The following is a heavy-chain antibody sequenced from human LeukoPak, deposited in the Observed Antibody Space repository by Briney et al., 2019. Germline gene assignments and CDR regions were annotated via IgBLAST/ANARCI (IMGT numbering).Heavy chain of an antibody. CDR3: ARGNYYGSGSHQLFDY. Sequence: PSGTLSLTCVVSGGSISSGVYSWSWVRQPPGKGLEWIGYIDHSGNTFYTPSVKSRVTISVDRSKNQVSLKLSSATAADTAVYYCARGNYYGSGSHQLFDYWGQGTLVTVSS. CDR2: IDHSGNT. CDR1: GGSISSGVYS. J-gene: IGHJ4*02. D-gene: IGHD3-10*01. V-gene: IGHV4-30-2*01.